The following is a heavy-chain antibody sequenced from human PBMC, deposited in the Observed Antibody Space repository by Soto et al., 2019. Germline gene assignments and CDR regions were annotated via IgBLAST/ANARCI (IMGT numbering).Heavy chain of an antibody. CDR2: VYYSGST. CDR3: ARNTSTYFDS. Sequence: SETLSLTCAVSGYSISNGDYWGWIRQAPGKGLEWIGSVYYSGSTHYEPSLRGRIAISVDTLKNQFSLRLPSVTAADTAMYFCARNTSTYFDSWGQGIPVTVSS. CDR1: GYSISNGDY. V-gene: IGHV4-38-2*01. J-gene: IGHJ4*02.